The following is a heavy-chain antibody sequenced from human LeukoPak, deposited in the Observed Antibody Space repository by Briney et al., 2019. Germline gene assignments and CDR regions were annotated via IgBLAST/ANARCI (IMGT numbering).Heavy chain of an antibody. CDR3: AKGLINDWSALEN. CDR2: ISGSGGTT. J-gene: IGHJ4*02. V-gene: IGHV3-23*01. Sequence: GGSLRLSCAASGSTFSDYYMTWVRQAPGQGLEWVSAISGSGGTTYYADSVRGRFTISRDNSKNTLYLQMNSLRAEDAAVYYCAKGLINDWSALENWGQGTLVTVSS. D-gene: IGHD3-9*01. CDR1: GSTFSDYY.